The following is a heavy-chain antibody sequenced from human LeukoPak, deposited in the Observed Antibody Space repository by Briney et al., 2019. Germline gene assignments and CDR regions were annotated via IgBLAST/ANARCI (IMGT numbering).Heavy chain of an antibody. J-gene: IGHJ3*02. Sequence: PGGSLRLSCAASGFTFSNAWISWVRQAPGKGLEWVGRIKSKTDGGTTDYAAPVKGRFTISRDDSKNTLYLQMNSLKTEDTAVYYCTTRIGSSWYRDAFDIWGQGTMVTVSS. CDR2: IKSKTDGGTT. V-gene: IGHV3-15*01. D-gene: IGHD6-13*01. CDR3: TTRIGSSWYRDAFDI. CDR1: GFTFSNAW.